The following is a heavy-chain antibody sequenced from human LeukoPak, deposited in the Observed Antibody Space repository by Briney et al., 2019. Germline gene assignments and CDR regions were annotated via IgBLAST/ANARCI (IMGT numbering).Heavy chain of an antibody. CDR1: GGSFSGYY. CDR2: INHSGST. J-gene: IGHJ4*02. D-gene: IGHD4-17*01. V-gene: IGHV4-34*01. CDR3: ARGYGPSFDY. Sequence: SETLSLTCAVYGGSFSGYYWSWIRQPPGKGLEWIGEINHSGSTNYNPSLKSRVTISVDTSKNQFSLKLSSVTAADTAVYYCARGYGPSFDYWGQGTLATVSS.